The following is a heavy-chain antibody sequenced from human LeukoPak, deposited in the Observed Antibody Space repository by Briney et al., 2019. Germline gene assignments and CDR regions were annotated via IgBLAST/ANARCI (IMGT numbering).Heavy chain of an antibody. J-gene: IGHJ4*02. CDR1: GGTFSSYA. CDR3: AREPPTTIFGVVTLRPLDY. V-gene: IGHV1-69*04. Sequence: SVKVSCKASGGTFSSYAISWVRQAPGQGLEWMGRIIPILGIANYAQKFQGRVTITADKSTSTAYMELSSLRSEDTAVYYCAREPPTTIFGVVTLRPLDYWGREPWSPSPQ. CDR2: IIPILGIA. D-gene: IGHD3-3*01.